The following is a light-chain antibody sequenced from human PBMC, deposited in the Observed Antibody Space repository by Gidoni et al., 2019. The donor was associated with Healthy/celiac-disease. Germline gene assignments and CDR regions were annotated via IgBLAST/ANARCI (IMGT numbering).Light chain of an antibody. CDR1: SSNIGAGYD. CDR2: GNS. CDR3: QSYDSSLSGSV. J-gene: IGLJ3*02. Sequence: QSVLPKPPSVSGAPGQRVTISCTGSSSNIGAGYDVHWYQQLPGTAPKLLIYGNSNRPSGVPDRFSGSKSGTSASLAITGLQAEDEADYYCQSYDSSLSGSVFGGGTKLTVL. V-gene: IGLV1-40*01.